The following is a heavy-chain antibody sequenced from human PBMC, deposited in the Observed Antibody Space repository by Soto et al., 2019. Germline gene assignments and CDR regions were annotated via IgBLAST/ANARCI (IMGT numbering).Heavy chain of an antibody. CDR2: IHPRGDF. CDR3: ARVRAGCSRTSCYLED. D-gene: IGHD2-2*01. Sequence: QVQLQVSGPGLVKPSGTLSLTCTVSGDSISSNNWWNWVRQTPGKGLDWIGEIHPRGDFNYHPSLESRVTRSVDKSENQVSLRLTSLTAADTAVYFCARVRAGCSRTSCYLEDWGRGTLVTVSS. J-gene: IGHJ4*02. V-gene: IGHV4-4*02. CDR1: GDSISSNNW.